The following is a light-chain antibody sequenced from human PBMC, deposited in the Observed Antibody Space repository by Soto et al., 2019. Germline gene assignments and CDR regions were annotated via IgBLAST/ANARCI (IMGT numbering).Light chain of an antibody. Sequence: QSALTQPASVSGSPGQSITISCTGTSSDVGGYDYVSWYQQHPAKTPKLIIFGVSNRPSGIPDRYTASKSGSPASLTTSGHLAEGERLYASGSYTSHTPLVFFAGGT. CDR3: GSYTSHTPLVF. J-gene: IGLJ2*01. CDR1: SSDVGGYDY. V-gene: IGLV2-14*01. CDR2: GVS.